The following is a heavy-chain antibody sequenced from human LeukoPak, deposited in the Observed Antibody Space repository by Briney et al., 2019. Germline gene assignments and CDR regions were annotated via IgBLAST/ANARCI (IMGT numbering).Heavy chain of an antibody. CDR2: IRGSGGST. J-gene: IGHJ4*02. CDR3: TKDDDFWAPAY. Sequence: GGSLRLACTASGFTFNNYSMSWVRQAPGKGLEWVSGIRGSGGSTNYADSVKGRLTISRDNPKNTLYLQMNSLRAEDTAVYYSTKDDDFWAPAYWGQGTLVTVSS. D-gene: IGHD3-3*01. V-gene: IGHV3-23*01. CDR1: GFTFNNYS.